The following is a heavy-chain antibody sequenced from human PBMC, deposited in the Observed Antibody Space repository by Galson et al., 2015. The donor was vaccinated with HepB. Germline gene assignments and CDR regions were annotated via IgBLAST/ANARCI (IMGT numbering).Heavy chain of an antibody. CDR1: GFTFDDYA. J-gene: IGHJ3*02. CDR3: AKGHMITFGGVIGDAFDI. V-gene: IGHV3-9*01. CDR2: ISWNSGSI. Sequence: SLRLSCAASGFTFDDYAMHWVRQAPGKGLEWVSGISWNSGSIGYADSVKGRFTISRDNAKNSLYLQMNSLRAEDTALYYCAKGHMITFGGVIGDAFDIWGQGTMVTVSS. D-gene: IGHD3-16*02.